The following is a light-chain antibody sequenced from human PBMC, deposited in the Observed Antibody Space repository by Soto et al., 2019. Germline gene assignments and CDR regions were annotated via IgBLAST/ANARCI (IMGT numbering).Light chain of an antibody. Sequence: EIVTARFPISLPDNHGAPASISCRSSQSLQHAYRNKDLEWYVQKAGQSPQLLIYLGSNRARGVPYRFSGSGSGTDFTLKITRVEAEDFATYYCKQGQRTPRNFGGGTRLEIK. CDR2: LGS. J-gene: IGKJ5*01. V-gene: IGKV2-28*01. CDR3: KQGQRTPRN. CDR1: QSLQHAYRNKD.